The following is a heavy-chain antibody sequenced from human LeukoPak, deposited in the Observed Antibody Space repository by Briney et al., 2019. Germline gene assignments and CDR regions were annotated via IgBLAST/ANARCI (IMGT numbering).Heavy chain of an antibody. J-gene: IGHJ4*02. V-gene: IGHV3-48*04. CDR1: GFTFSSYS. Sequence: GGSLRLSCAASGFTFSSYSMNWVRQAPGRGLEWVSYISSSGTPIYYADSVKGRFTISRDNAKNSLYLQMNSLRAEDTAIYYCTRVGYIDEGIDYWGQGTLVTVSS. CDR3: TRVGYIDEGIDY. CDR2: ISSSGTPI. D-gene: IGHD5-24*01.